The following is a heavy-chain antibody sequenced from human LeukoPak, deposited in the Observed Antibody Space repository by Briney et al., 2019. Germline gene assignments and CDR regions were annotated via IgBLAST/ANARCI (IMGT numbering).Heavy chain of an antibody. D-gene: IGHD3-16*01. V-gene: IGHV4-30-4*01. CDR3: ARDLGYYGMDV. CDR1: GGSISSGDYY. J-gene: IGHJ6*02. CDR2: IYYSGST. Sequence: SQTLSLTCTVPGGSISSGDYYWSWIRQPPGKGLEWIGYIYYSGSTYYNPSLKSRVTISVDTFKNQFSLKLSSVTAADTAMYYCARDLGYYGMDVWGQGTTVTVSS.